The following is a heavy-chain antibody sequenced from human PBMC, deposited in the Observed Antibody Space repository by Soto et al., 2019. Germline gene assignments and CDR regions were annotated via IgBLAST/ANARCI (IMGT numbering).Heavy chain of an antibody. CDR3: AGRSSLVGATKGGFDY. J-gene: IGHJ4*02. CDR2: INPSGGST. Sequence: ASVKVSCKASGYTFTSYYMHWVRQAPGQGLEWMGIINPSGGSTSYAQKFQGRVTMTRDTSTSTVYMELSSLRPEDTAVYYCAGRSSLVGATKGGFDYWGQGTLVTVSS. D-gene: IGHD1-26*01. CDR1: GYTFTSYY. V-gene: IGHV1-46*01.